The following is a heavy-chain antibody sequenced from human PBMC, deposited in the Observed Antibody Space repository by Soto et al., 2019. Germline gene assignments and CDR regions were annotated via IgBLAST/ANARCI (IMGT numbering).Heavy chain of an antibody. J-gene: IGHJ6*02. CDR2: IYYSGST. V-gene: IGHV4-59*01. Sequence: SETLSLTCTVSGGSISSYYWSWIRQPPGKGLEWIGYIYYSGSTNYNPSLKSRVTISVDTSKNQFSLKLSSVTAADTAVYYCARAESSSWSNYYYYGMDVWGQGTTVTVSS. D-gene: IGHD6-13*01. CDR3: ARAESSSWSNYYYYGMDV. CDR1: GGSISSYY.